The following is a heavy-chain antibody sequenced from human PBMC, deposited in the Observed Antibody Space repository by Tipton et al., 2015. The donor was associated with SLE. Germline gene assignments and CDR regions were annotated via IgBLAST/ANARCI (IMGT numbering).Heavy chain of an antibody. V-gene: IGHV4-4*07. D-gene: IGHD6-19*01. J-gene: IGHJ4*02. Sequence: TLSLTSTVSRGSICNYYWRWIRQPAGKGLAWIGRIYTSGSTNYNPSPKSRVTMSVDTSKNQFSLKLSSVTAADTAVYYCTRDHPVAGPFDYWGQGTLVTVAS. CDR1: RGSICNYY. CDR3: TRDHPVAGPFDY. CDR2: IYTSGST.